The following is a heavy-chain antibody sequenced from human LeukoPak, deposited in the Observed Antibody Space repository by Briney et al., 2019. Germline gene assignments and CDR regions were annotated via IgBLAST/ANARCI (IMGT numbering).Heavy chain of an antibody. D-gene: IGHD2-15*01. V-gene: IGHV1-69*13. J-gene: IGHJ6*02. CDR3: ARGRPLGYCSGGSCYYYGMDV. CDR2: IIPIFGTA. CDR1: GGTFSSYA. Sequence: SVSLPYRASGGTFSSYAISWVRRAPGQGLEWMGGIIPIFGTANYAQKFQGRVTITADESTSTAYMELSSLRSEDTAVYYCARGRPLGYCSGGSCYYYGMDVWGQGTTVTVSS.